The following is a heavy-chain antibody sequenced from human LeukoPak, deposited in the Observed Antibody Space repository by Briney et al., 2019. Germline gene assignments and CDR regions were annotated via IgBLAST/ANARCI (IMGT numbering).Heavy chain of an antibody. V-gene: IGHV1-18*01. CDR1: GYTFTSYG. Sequence: GASVKVSCKASGYTFTSYGISWVRQAPGQGLEWMGWISAYNGNTSYAQKLQGRVTMTTDTSTSTAYMELRSLRSDDTAVYYCARGHFDWLFTAFDYWGQGTLVTVSS. J-gene: IGHJ4*02. CDR2: ISAYNGNT. D-gene: IGHD3-9*01. CDR3: ARGHFDWLFTAFDY.